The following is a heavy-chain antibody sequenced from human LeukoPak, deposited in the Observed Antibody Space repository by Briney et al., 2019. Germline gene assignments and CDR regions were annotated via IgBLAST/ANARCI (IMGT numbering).Heavy chain of an antibody. Sequence: ASVKVSCKASGYTFTSYGISWVRQAPGQGLEWMGWISAYNGNTNYAQKLQGRVTMTTDTSTRTAYMELRSLRSDDTAVYYCARVSSSWYRRAYYFDYWGQGTLVTVSS. D-gene: IGHD6-13*01. J-gene: IGHJ4*02. CDR2: ISAYNGNT. CDR3: ARVSSSWYRRAYYFDY. V-gene: IGHV1-18*04. CDR1: GYTFTSYG.